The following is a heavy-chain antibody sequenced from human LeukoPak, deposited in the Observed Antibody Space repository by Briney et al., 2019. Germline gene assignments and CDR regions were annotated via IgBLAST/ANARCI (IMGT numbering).Heavy chain of an antibody. D-gene: IGHD3-22*01. CDR1: GFTFSNYA. J-gene: IGHJ4*02. CDR2: ISGSGGGT. Sequence: PGGSLRLSCAASGFTFSNYAMTWIRQAPGKGLEWVSAISGSGGGTYYADSVKGRFTISRDNSRNTLYLQMNSLRAEDTAVYYCAKDFYDSRGYTDDYWGQGTLVTVSS. CDR3: AKDFYDSRGYTDDY. V-gene: IGHV3-23*01.